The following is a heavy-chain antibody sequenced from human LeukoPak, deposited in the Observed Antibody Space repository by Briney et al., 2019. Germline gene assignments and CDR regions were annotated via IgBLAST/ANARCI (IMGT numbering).Heavy chain of an antibody. CDR3: ARHGAFLTRGFCSSSNCYVDGLQT. Sequence: SETLSLTCTVPGGSISSSYWSWIRQSPGKGLEWIGYFYDTVSTNHNPSLKRRVSISTDTSKNQVSLNLNSVTAADTAVYYCARHGAFLTRGFCSSSNCYVDGLQTWGQGIMVSVSS. D-gene: IGHD2-2*01. CDR2: FYDTVST. V-gene: IGHV4-59*08. CDR1: GGSISSSY. J-gene: IGHJ3*01.